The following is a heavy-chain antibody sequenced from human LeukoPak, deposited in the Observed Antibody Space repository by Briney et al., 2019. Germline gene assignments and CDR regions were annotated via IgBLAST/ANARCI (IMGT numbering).Heavy chain of an antibody. Sequence: SVKVSCKASGGTFSSYAISWVRQAPGQGLEWMGGVIPIFGTANYAQKFQGRVTITTDESTSTAYMELSSLRSEDTAVYYCARGSGYGGNSIYFDYWGQGTLVTVPS. J-gene: IGHJ4*02. CDR1: GGTFSSYA. CDR3: ARGSGYGGNSIYFDY. D-gene: IGHD4-23*01. CDR2: VIPIFGTA. V-gene: IGHV1-69*05.